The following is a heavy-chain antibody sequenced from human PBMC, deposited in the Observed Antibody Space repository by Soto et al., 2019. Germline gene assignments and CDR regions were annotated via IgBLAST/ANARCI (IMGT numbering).Heavy chain of an antibody. V-gene: IGHV3-30*04. D-gene: IGHD3-3*01. Sequence: LRLSCAASGFTFSRYAIHWVRQAPGKGLEWVAVISRDGTNKYYVDSVKGRFTISKDNSRNTLYLQMNSLRHEDAAVYYCARARSGAVADSFDFWGQGTLVTVSS. CDR2: ISRDGTNK. CDR3: ARARSGAVADSFDF. J-gene: IGHJ4*02. CDR1: GFTFSRYA.